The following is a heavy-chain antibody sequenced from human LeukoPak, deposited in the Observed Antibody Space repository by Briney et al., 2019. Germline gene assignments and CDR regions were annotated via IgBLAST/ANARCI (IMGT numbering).Heavy chain of an antibody. CDR3: VLGPEPYYFDY. V-gene: IGHV3-30*03. D-gene: IGHD1-14*01. CDR2: ISYDGSNK. CDR1: GFTFSSYG. J-gene: IGHJ4*02. Sequence: GGSLRLSCAASGFTFSSYGMHWVRQAPGKGLEWVAVISYDGSNKYYADSVKGRFTISRDNSKNTLYLQMNSLRAEDTAMYYCVLGPEPYYFDYWGQGTLVTVSS.